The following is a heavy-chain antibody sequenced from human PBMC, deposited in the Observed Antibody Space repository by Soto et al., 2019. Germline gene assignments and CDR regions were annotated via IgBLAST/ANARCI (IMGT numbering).Heavy chain of an antibody. V-gene: IGHV3-20*01. CDR3: VRGGSHSFDY. J-gene: IGHJ4*02. Sequence: GSLRLSCAASGFTFDDYGMSWVRQAPGKGLEWVSGINWNGGSTGYADSVKGRFTISRDNVKNLMYLQMDSLRAEDTAVYKCVRGGSHSFDYCGQGTLVTVS. CDR2: INWNGGST. CDR1: GFTFDDYG. D-gene: IGHD1-26*01.